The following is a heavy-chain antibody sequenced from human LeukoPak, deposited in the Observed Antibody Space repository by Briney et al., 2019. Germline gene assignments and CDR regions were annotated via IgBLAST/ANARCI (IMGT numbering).Heavy chain of an antibody. J-gene: IGHJ5*01. Sequence: GGSLRLSCVASKFTFNSYWMNWVREAPGKGLEWVANINSDGSEKYYMDSVKGRFTISRDNAKNSLYLQINSLRVEDTAVYYCAGWGSQAPLNPWGQGTLVTVSS. CDR3: AGWGSQAPLNP. CDR1: KFTFNSYW. CDR2: INSDGSEK. V-gene: IGHV3-7*01. D-gene: IGHD7-27*01.